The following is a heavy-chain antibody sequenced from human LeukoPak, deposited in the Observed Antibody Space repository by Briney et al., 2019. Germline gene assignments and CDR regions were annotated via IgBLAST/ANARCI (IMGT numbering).Heavy chain of an antibody. J-gene: IGHJ4*02. CDR3: ARLMYYDILTGYYPGDY. CDR2: INPNSGGT. Sequence: ASVKVSCKASGYTFTGYYMHWVRQAPGQGLEGMGWINPNSGGTNYAQKFQGRVTMTRDTSISTAYMELSRLRSDDTAVYYCARLMYYDILTGYYPGDYWGQGTLVTVSS. CDR1: GYTFTGYY. D-gene: IGHD3-9*01. V-gene: IGHV1-2*02.